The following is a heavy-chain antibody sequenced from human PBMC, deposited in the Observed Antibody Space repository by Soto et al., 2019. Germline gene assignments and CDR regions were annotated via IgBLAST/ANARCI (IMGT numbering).Heavy chain of an antibody. CDR1: GFTFSSYW. J-gene: IGHJ5*02. V-gene: IGHV3-7*01. CDR3: AREPALFDP. CDR2: IKQDGSEK. Sequence: EVQLVESGGGLVQPGGSLRLSCAASGFTFSSYWTSWVRQAPGKGLEWVANIKQDGSEKYYVDSVKGRFTISRDNAKNSLYLQMNSLRADDTAVYYCAREPALFDPWGQGTLVTVSS.